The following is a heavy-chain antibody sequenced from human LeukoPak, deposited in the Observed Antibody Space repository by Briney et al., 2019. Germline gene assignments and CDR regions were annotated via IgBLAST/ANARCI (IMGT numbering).Heavy chain of an antibody. J-gene: IGHJ4*02. CDR1: GASIRSYY. CDR2: ISYSGST. V-gene: IGHV4-59*01. CDR3: ARDTRSYDSSGYYFFDF. Sequence: PSETLSLTCTVSGASIRSYYWNWLRQPPGKGLEWSGYISYSGSTNSNPSLKSRATISMDTSKYHFSLKLSSVTAADTAVYFCARDTRSYDSSGYYFFDFWGQGTLVTVSS. D-gene: IGHD3-22*01.